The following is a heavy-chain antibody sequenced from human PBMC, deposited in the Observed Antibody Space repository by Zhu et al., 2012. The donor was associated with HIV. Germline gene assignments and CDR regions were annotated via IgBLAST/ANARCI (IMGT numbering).Heavy chain of an antibody. CDR2: ISWDGGST. Sequence: EVQLVESGGVVVQPGGSLRLSCAASGFTFDDYAMHWVRQAPGKGLEWVSLISWDGGSTYYADSVKGRFTISRDNSKNSLYLQMNSLRAEDTALYYCAKXRAVAGTDYYYYMDVWGKGTTVTVSS. J-gene: IGHJ6*03. CDR3: AKXRAVAGTDYYYYMDV. V-gene: IGHV3-43D*03. D-gene: IGHD6-19*01. CDR1: GFTFDDYA.